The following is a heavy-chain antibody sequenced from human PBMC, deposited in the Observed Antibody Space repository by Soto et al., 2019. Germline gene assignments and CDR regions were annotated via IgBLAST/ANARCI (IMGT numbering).Heavy chain of an antibody. CDR1: GGSISSGTSY. D-gene: IGHD3-3*01. CDR2: IFYSGSF. V-gene: IGHV4-31*03. J-gene: IGHJ4*02. Sequence: TLSLTCXVSGGSISSGTSYWSWIRQRPGKGLEWIGYIFYSGSFYYTPSLRGRVMILADTSKNQFTLRLSSVTAADTAVYYCARAPENPSILGVALPYFFDYWGQGALVTVSS. CDR3: ARAPENPSILGVALPYFFDY.